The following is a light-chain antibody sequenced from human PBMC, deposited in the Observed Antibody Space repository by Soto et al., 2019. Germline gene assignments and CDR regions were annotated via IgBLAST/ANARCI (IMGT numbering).Light chain of an antibody. V-gene: IGKV3-20*01. CDR2: GAS. Sequence: EIVLTHSPGTLSLSPWEIATLSCRASQSVSSSYLAWYQQKPGQAPRLLIYGASNRATGIPARFSGSGSGTDFTPTINSLAPEDFAIYYCHQRQSWPRTFGQGTKVDIK. CDR1: QSVSSSY. CDR3: HQRQSWPRT. J-gene: IGKJ1*01.